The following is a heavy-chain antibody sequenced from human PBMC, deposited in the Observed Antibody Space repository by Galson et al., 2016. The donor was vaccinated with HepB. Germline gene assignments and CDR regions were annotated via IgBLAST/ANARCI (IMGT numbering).Heavy chain of an antibody. D-gene: IGHD5-24*01. CDR2: IFYTGTT. Sequence: SETLSLTCTVSGGSISTNNHYWVWVRQPPGKGLEWVGTIFYTGTTYYSPSLKRRVNVSVDTSRNQFSLKLTSVTAADTAVYFCARLMAIGAVDYWGQGILVTVSS. CDR1: GGSISTNNHY. J-gene: IGHJ4*02. CDR3: ARLMAIGAVDY. V-gene: IGHV4-39*01.